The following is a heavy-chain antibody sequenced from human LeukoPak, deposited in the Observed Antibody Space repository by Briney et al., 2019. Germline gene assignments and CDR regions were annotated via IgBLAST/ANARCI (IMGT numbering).Heavy chain of an antibody. CDR2: ISAYNGNT. J-gene: IGHJ4*02. CDR1: GYTFTIYG. CDR3: ARMDTAMVTFDYFDY. Sequence: VASVKVSFKASGYTFTIYGISWVRQAPGQGGEGMGWISAYNGNTNYTQKLQGRVTITTDTSTSTAYMELRSLRSDDTAVYYCARMDTAMVTFDYFDYWGQGTLVTVSS. V-gene: IGHV1-18*04. D-gene: IGHD5-18*01.